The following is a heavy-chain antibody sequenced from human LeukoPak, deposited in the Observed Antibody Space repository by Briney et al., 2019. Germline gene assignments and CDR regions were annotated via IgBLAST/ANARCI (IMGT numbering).Heavy chain of an antibody. CDR2: ISWDGRRA. J-gene: IGHJ4*02. CDR1: GFPFDDYN. Sequence: PGGSLRLSCAASGFPFDDYNMHWVRQAPGKGLEWVSLISWDGRRADYADSVKGRFTISRDSSKKSLYLQMDSLRTEDTALYFCATSSSWDNYYFDYWGQGTLVTVSS. CDR3: ATSSSWDNYYFDY. V-gene: IGHV3-43*01. D-gene: IGHD6-13*01.